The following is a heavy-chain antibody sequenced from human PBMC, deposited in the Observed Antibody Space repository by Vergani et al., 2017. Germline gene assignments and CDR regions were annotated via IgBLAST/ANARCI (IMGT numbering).Heavy chain of an antibody. CDR3: AXDGGEYDKDALDV. V-gene: IGHV4-61*02. Sequence: QVQLQESGPGLVKPSQTLALTCTVSGGSFSTGGQSWTWLRQSAGKGLEWIGRIYTSGATNYNPSLRSRVIMSVDASKKQFSLKLTSVTAADTAVYYCAXDGGEYDKDALDVWGQGTKVTVTS. CDR2: IYTSGAT. J-gene: IGHJ3*01. D-gene: IGHD2-21*01. CDR1: GGSFSTGGQS.